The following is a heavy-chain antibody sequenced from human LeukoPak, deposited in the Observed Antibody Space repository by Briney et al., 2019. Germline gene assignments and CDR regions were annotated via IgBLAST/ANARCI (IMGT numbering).Heavy chain of an antibody. V-gene: IGHV3-74*01. Sequence: GGSLRLSCTASGFTFSSYWMHWVRQPPGKGLVWVSRINGDGSSTSYADAVKGRFTISRDNAKNTLYLRMNSLRAEDTAVYYCARGGLTGTTIPYFDYWGQGTLVTVSS. CDR2: INGDGSST. CDR3: ARGGLTGTTIPYFDY. CDR1: GFTFSSYW. D-gene: IGHD1-7*01. J-gene: IGHJ4*02.